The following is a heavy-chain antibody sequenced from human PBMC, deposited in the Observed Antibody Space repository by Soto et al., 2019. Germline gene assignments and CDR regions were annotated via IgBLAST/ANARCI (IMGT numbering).Heavy chain of an antibody. D-gene: IGHD3-22*01. CDR2: IWYDGSNK. Sequence: PGGSLRLSCAASGFTFSSYGMHWVRQAPGKGLEWVAVIWYDGSNKYYADSVKGRFTISRDNSKNTLYLQMNSLRAEDTAVYYCAREGIITMIVVGGGMDVWGQGTTVTVSS. J-gene: IGHJ6*02. CDR1: GFTFSSYG. CDR3: AREGIITMIVVGGGMDV. V-gene: IGHV3-33*01.